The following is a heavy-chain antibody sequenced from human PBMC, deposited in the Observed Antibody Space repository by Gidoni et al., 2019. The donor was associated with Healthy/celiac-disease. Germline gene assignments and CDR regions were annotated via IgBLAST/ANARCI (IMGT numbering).Heavy chain of an antibody. J-gene: IGHJ4*02. D-gene: IGHD3-22*01. CDR3: AKIWGHTSGPSDY. CDR1: GFTFSSYA. Sequence: EVQVLESGGGLVQPGGSLRLSCAASGFTFSSYAMNWVRQAPGKGLGWVSAISGSGGTTYYAASVKGRFTISRDNSKNTLYLQMNSLRAEDTAVYYCAKIWGHTSGPSDYWGQGTLVTVSS. CDR2: ISGSGGTT. V-gene: IGHV3-23*01.